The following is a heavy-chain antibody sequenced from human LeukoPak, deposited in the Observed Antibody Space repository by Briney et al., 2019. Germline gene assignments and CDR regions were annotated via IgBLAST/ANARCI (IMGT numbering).Heavy chain of an antibody. CDR1: LLNFVDHA. CDR2: IGLDTGRI. CDR3: AKAVSDCRPYSCSKGYLSI. Sequence: GPFPRLSCAASLLNFVDHAMHWAPPAPGRGPEWVSSIGLDTGRIPYPDSVKRRFTSSSDNAKNSLYLHLDSLRVEPNLLYHGAKAVSDCRPYSCSKGYLSIWGEGARVTVS. J-gene: IGHJ4*02. V-gene: IGHV3-9*01. D-gene: IGHD2-2*01.